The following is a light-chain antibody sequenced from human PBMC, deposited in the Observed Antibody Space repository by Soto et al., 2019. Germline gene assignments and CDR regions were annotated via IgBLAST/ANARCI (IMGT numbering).Light chain of an antibody. CDR1: SSDFGDHKS. CDR2: EVN. Sequence: QSALTQAASVSGSPGQSITISCTGASSDFGDHKSVSWYQHHPGKGPKLIIYEVNHRPSGVSSRFSGSRSGNTASLTISGLQAEDEAHYYCSSSTDTSILFGGGTQLTVL. V-gene: IGLV2-14*01. J-gene: IGLJ2*01. CDR3: SSSTDTSIL.